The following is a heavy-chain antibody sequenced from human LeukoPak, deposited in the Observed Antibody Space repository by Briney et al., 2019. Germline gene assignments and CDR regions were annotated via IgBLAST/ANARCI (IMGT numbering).Heavy chain of an antibody. CDR1: GFSFSSYA. CDR3: ASGNDYELWRSFDY. Sequence: GKSLTLSCAASGFSFSSYAMHWVRHAPDKGMEWEAFISYDGSNKDYADSVKGRFTISRDNSINTLDLQMNSLRAEDTAVYYCASGNDYELWRSFDYWLQGTLVTVCS. CDR2: ISYDGSNK. D-gene: IGHD3-3*01. V-gene: IGHV3-30-3*01. J-gene: IGHJ4*02.